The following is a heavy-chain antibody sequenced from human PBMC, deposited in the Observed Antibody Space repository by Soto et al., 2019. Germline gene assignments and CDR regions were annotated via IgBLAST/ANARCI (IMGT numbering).Heavy chain of an antibody. CDR2: IYSGGST. CDR3: ARDTCANWFDP. J-gene: IGHJ5*02. CDR1: GFTVSSNY. V-gene: IGHV3-66*01. D-gene: IGHD3-16*01. Sequence: EVQLVESGGGLVQPGGSLRLSCAASGFTVSSNYMSWVRQAPGKGLEWVSVIYSGGSTYYADSVKGRFTISRDNSKNTLYLQMNSLRAEDTAVYYCARDTCANWFDPWGQGTLVTVSS.